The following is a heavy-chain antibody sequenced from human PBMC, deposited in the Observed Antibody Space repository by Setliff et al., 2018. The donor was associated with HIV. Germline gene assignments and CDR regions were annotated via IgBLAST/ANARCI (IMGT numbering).Heavy chain of an antibody. CDR1: GGSISSGGFY. V-gene: IGHV4-61*08. CDR3: ARHSPSDY. Sequence: ETLSLTCTVTGGSISSGGFYWTWIRQPPGKGLEWIGYIYNSASTSYNPSLKSRVTISVDTSKNQFSLKLSSVTAADTAVYYCARHSPSDYWGQGTLVTVSS. CDR2: IYNSAST. J-gene: IGHJ4*02.